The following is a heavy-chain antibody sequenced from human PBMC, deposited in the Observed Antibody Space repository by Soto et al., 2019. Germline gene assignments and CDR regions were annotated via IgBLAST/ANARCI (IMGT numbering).Heavy chain of an antibody. CDR3: TRLGQLYGDYDY. CDR1: GFTFSGSA. CDR2: IRSKANSYAT. V-gene: IGHV3-73*01. J-gene: IGHJ4*02. Sequence: GGSLRLSCAASGFTFSGSAMHWVRQASGKGLEWVGRIRSKANSYATAYAASVKGRFTISRDDSKNTAYLQMNSLKTEDTAVYYCTRLGQLYGDYDYWGQGTLVTVSS. D-gene: IGHD4-17*01.